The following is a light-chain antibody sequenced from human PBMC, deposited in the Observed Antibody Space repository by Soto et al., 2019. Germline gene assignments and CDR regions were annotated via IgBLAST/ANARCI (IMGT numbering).Light chain of an antibody. CDR2: DAS. V-gene: IGKV3-11*01. J-gene: IGKJ5*01. Sequence: EVVLTQSPDPLSLSPGDRATLSCRASQSVSTYLAWYQQKPGQAPRLLIYDASNRATGIPARFSGSGSGTDFTLPISSLEPEDFAVYYCQQRSDWPPITFGQGTRLDI. CDR3: QQRSDWPPIT. CDR1: QSVSTY.